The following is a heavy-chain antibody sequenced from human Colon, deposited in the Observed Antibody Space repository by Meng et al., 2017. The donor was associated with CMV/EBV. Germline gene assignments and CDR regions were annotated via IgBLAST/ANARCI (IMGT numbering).Heavy chain of an antibody. D-gene: IGHD1-14*01. J-gene: IGHJ6*02. CDR1: GSSFSNSW. V-gene: IGHV3-7*03. CDR3: AKPKEYTSAYGLDV. Sequence: GGSLRLSCAASGSSFSNSWMIWVRRAPGKGLEWVAKTNEDGSDKYYVDSVKGRFTIFRDNSKKTLFLQMNSLRAEDTAVYYCAKPKEYTSAYGLDVWGQGTTVTVSS. CDR2: TNEDGSDK.